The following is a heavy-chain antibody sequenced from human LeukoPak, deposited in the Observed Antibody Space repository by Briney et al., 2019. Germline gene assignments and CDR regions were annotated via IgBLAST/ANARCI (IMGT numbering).Heavy chain of an antibody. D-gene: IGHD6-13*01. Sequence: SETLSLTCAVYGGSFSGYYWSWIRQPPGKGLEWIGEINHSGSTNYNPSLKSRVTISVDTSKNQFSLKLSSVTAADTSVYYCARGKRGYSSSWYDYWGQGTLVTVSS. J-gene: IGHJ4*02. CDR2: INHSGST. CDR1: GGSFSGYY. CDR3: ARGKRGYSSSWYDY. V-gene: IGHV4-34*01.